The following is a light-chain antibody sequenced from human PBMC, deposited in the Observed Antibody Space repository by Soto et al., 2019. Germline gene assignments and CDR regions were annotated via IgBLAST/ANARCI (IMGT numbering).Light chain of an antibody. CDR1: QSVSSSY. J-gene: IGKJ4*01. CDR2: GAS. Sequence: EIVLTQSPGTLSLSPGERATLSCRASQSVSSSYLAWYQQKPGQAPRLLIYGASSRATGIPDRFSGSGSGTDFTLTISRLEPEDFAVYYCQQYGSSNEAFGGGTKVEIK. V-gene: IGKV3-20*01. CDR3: QQYGSSNEA.